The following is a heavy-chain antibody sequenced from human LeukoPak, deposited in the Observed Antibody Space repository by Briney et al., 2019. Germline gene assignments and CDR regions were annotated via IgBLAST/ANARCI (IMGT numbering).Heavy chain of an antibody. J-gene: IGHJ4*02. Sequence: ASVKVSCKASGYTFTSYDFNWVRQATGQRPEWMGWLSPNSGDTGYAQKFQDRVTMTRNTSISTAYMELSSLRSDDTAVYYCARGPPNWGYDYWGPGTLVTVSS. CDR1: GYTFTSYD. D-gene: IGHD7-27*01. CDR2: LSPNSGDT. CDR3: ARGPPNWGYDY. V-gene: IGHV1-8*01.